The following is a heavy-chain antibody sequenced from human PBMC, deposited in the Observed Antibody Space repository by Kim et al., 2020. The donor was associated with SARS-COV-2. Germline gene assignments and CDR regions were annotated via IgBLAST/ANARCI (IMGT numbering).Heavy chain of an antibody. CDR2: INHSGST. Sequence: SETLSLTCAVYGGSFSGYYWSWIRQPPGKGLEWIGEINHSGSTNYNPSLKSRVTISVDTSKNQFSLKLSSVTAADTAVYYCASAARRYSSGRLNWYFDLWGRGTLVTVSS. J-gene: IGHJ2*01. CDR3: ASAARRYSSGRLNWYFDL. V-gene: IGHV4-34*01. CDR1: GGSFSGYY. D-gene: IGHD6-19*01.